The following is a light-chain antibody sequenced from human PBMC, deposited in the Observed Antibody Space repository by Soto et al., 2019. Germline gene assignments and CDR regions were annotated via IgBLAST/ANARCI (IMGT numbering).Light chain of an antibody. Sequence: DNKMNQSPSALSAFVRDRVTITCRASQSISSWLAWYQQKPGKAPKLLIYDASSLESGVPSRFSGSGSGTEFTLTITSLQPDDFATYYCQQYNSYPWTFGQGTKVDI. CDR2: DAS. V-gene: IGKV1-5*01. CDR1: QSISSW. CDR3: QQYNSYPWT. J-gene: IGKJ1*01.